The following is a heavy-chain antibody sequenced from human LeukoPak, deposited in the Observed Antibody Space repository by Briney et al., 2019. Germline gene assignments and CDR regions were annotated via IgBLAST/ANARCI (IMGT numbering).Heavy chain of an antibody. V-gene: IGHV4-59*01. J-gene: IGHJ4*02. CDR1: GGSFSSYS. CDR2: IYYSGST. D-gene: IGHD1-26*01. Sequence: SETLSLTCTVSGGSFSSYSWSWIRQPPGKGLEWIGYIYYSGSTNYNPSLKSRVTISVDTSKNQFSLKLSSVTAADTAVYYCARASYSGSYRGIDYWGQGTLVTVSS. CDR3: ARASYSGSYRGIDY.